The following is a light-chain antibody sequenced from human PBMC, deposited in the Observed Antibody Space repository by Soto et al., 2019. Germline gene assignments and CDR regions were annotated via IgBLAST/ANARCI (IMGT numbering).Light chain of an antibody. CDR3: QQYNSLWT. J-gene: IGKJ1*01. CDR2: KAS. V-gene: IGKV1-5*03. CDR1: QSISSW. Sequence: DIQMTQSPSTLPASVGDRVTITCRASQSISSWLAWYQQKPGKAPKLLIYKASSSESGVPSRFSGSGSGTEFTLTISSLQPDDFATYYCQQYNSLWTFGQGTKVEIK.